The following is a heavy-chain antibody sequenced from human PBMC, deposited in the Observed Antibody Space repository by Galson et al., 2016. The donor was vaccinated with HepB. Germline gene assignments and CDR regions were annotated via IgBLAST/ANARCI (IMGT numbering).Heavy chain of an antibody. D-gene: IGHD4-11*01. CDR3: AHQTDYSTGLDC. Sequence: PALVKPTQTLTLPCTFSGFSLSTRGVGVAWIRQPPGKALEWLAIIYWDDDKRYRPSLKSRLTITKDTSKNQVVLTMANMDPVDTGTYYCAHQTDYSTGLDCWGQGTLVSVSS. CDR1: GFSLSTRGVG. V-gene: IGHV2-5*02. J-gene: IGHJ4*02. CDR2: IYWDDDK.